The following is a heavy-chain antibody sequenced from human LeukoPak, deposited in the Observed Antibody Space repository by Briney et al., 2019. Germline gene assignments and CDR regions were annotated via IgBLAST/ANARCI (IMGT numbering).Heavy chain of an antibody. V-gene: IGHV1-8*01. CDR1: GYTFTSYD. CDR3: ARAGEYSSSWYVYYYYGMDV. D-gene: IGHD6-13*01. J-gene: IGHJ6*02. Sequence: ASVKVSCKASGYTFTSYDINWVRQATEQGLEWMGWMNPNSGNTGYAQKFQGRVTMTRNTSISTAYMELSSLRSEDTAVYYCARAGEYSSSWYVYYYYGMDVWGQGTTVTVSS. CDR2: MNPNSGNT.